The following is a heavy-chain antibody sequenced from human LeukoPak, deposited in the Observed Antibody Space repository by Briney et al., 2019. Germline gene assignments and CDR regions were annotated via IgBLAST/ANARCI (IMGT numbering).Heavy chain of an antibody. J-gene: IGHJ4*02. CDR1: GLTFSSYS. Sequence: GGSLRLSCAASGLTFSSYSMNWVRQAPGKGLEWVSSISSSSYIYYADSVKGRFTISRDNAKNSLYLQMNSLRAEDTAVYYCAREPYGGNSLDNWGQGTLVIVSS. V-gene: IGHV3-21*01. CDR2: ISSSSYI. D-gene: IGHD4-23*01. CDR3: AREPYGGNSLDN.